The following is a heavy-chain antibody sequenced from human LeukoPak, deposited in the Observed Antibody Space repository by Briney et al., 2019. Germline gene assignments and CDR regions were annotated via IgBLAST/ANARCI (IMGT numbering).Heavy chain of an antibody. Sequence: PGGSLRLSCAASGFTFSSYAMSWVRQAPGKGLEWVSGISGSGGSTYYADSVKGRFTISRDNSKNMLYLQMNSPRAEDTAVYYCAILPGYSSSWYEVDYWGQGTLVTVSS. V-gene: IGHV3-23*01. D-gene: IGHD6-13*01. CDR2: ISGSGGST. CDR3: AILPGYSSSWYEVDY. J-gene: IGHJ4*02. CDR1: GFTFSSYA.